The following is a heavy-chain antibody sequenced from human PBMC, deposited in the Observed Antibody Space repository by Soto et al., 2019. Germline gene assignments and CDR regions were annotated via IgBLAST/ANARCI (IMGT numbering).Heavy chain of an antibody. CDR2: IKQDGSEK. D-gene: IGHD5-12*01. V-gene: IGHV3-7*04. CDR3: ARERRDGYNWVPKLYYYYGMDI. CDR1: GFTFSSYW. Sequence: PGGSLRLSCAASGFTFSSYWMSWVRQAPGKGLEWVANIKQDGSEKYYVDSVKGRFTISRDNAKNSLYLQMNSLRAEDTAVYYCARERRDGYNWVPKLYYYYGMDIWGQGTTVTVSS. J-gene: IGHJ6*02.